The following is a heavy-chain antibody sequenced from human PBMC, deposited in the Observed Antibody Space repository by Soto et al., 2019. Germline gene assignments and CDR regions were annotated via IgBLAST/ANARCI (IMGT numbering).Heavy chain of an antibody. J-gene: IGHJ6*02. CDR1: GYTFRSYG. D-gene: IGHD4-17*01. Sequence: QVQLVQSGAEVRTPGASVKISCKASGYTFRSYGVQWVRQAPGQSLEWVGWSNGGNGFTKYSQELQDRVTITRDTAASTIYMELCGLTSDDTAVYYCARLSYSDALDVWGQGTTVTVSS. V-gene: IGHV1-3*02. CDR2: SNGGNGFT. CDR3: ARLSYSDALDV.